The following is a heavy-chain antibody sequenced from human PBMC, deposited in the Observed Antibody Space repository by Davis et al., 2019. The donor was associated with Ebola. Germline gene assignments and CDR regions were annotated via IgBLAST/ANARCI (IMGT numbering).Heavy chain of an antibody. J-gene: IGHJ4*02. Sequence: PGGSLRLSCAGSGFMFDDYAMHWVRQAPGKGLEWVSIISGDGRSTYYADSVKGRFTISRDNSKNSLYLQMNSLRSEDTALYYCAATTVTANHWGQGTLVTVSS. V-gene: IGHV3-43*02. CDR1: GFMFDDYA. CDR2: ISGDGRST. CDR3: AATTVTANH. D-gene: IGHD4-17*01.